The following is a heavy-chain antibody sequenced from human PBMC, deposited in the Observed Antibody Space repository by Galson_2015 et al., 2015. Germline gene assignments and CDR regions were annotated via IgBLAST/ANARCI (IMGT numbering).Heavy chain of an antibody. CDR3: ARARGYSSSWYSDDH. CDR1: GYTFTSYG. J-gene: IGHJ4*02. V-gene: IGHV1-18*01. Sequence: SVKVSCKASGYTFTSYGISWVRQAPGQGLEWMGWISAYNGNTNYAQKLQGRVTMTTDTSTSTAYMELRSLRSDDTAVYYCARARGYSSSWYSDDHWGQGTLVTVSS. CDR2: ISAYNGNT. D-gene: IGHD6-13*01.